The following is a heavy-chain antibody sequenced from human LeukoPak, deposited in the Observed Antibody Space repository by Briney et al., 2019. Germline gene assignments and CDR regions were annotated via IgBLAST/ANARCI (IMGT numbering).Heavy chain of an antibody. CDR1: GFTFSSYG. J-gene: IGHJ4*02. D-gene: IGHD3-10*01. Sequence: PGGSLRLSCAASGFTFSSYGMRWVRQAPGKGLEWVSGISGSGDNTYYADSVKGRFTISRDNYKNMLYLQMNGLRAEDTAVYYCAKGYRSGSYYSDFDYWGQGTLVTVSS. CDR3: AKGYRSGSYYSDFDY. V-gene: IGHV3-23*01. CDR2: ISGSGDNT.